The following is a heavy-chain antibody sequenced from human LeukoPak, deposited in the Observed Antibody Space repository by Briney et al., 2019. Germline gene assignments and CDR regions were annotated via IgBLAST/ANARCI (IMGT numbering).Heavy chain of an antibody. D-gene: IGHD5-12*01. Sequence: GESLKISCKGSGYSFTSYWIGWVRQMPGKGLEWMGIIYPGDSDTRYSPSFQGQVTISADKSISTAYLQWSSLKASDTAMYYCARGALRGGYSGYDLDYWGQGTLVTVSS. CDR2: IYPGDSDT. V-gene: IGHV5-51*01. CDR1: GYSFTSYW. CDR3: ARGALRGGYSGYDLDY. J-gene: IGHJ4*02.